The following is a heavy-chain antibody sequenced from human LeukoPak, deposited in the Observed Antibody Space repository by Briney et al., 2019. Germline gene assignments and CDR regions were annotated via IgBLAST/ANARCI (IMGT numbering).Heavy chain of an antibody. Sequence: PGGSLTLSCAASGFTFSSYWMHWVRQAPGKGLVWVSRIKSDGSGTSYADSVKARFTFSRDNAKTTLYLQMSPLRAEDTALYYCARGRAYQLDYWGQGTLVTVSS. CDR2: IKSDGSGT. CDR3: ARGRAYQLDY. V-gene: IGHV3-74*01. CDR1: GFTFSSYW. J-gene: IGHJ4*02. D-gene: IGHD2-2*01.